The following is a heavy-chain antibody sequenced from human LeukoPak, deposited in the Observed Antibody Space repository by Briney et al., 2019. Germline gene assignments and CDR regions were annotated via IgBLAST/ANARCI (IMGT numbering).Heavy chain of an antibody. V-gene: IGHV1-69*13. CDR3: ARDLDSSD. D-gene: IGHD3-22*01. CDR1: GGTSSSYA. Sequence: GASVKVSCKASGGTSSSYAISWVRQAPGQGLEWTGGIIPIFGTANYAQKFQGRVTITADESTSTAYMELSSLRSEDTAVYYCARDLDSSDWGQGTLVTVSS. CDR2: IIPIFGTA. J-gene: IGHJ4*02.